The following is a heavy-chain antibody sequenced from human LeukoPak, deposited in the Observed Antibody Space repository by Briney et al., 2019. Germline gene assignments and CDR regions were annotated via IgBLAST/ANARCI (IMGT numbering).Heavy chain of an antibody. D-gene: IGHD6-6*01. J-gene: IGHJ4*02. Sequence: SETLSLTCAVYGGSFSGYYWSWIRQPPGKGLEWIGEINHSGSTNYNPSLKSRVTISVDTSKNQFSLKLSSVTAADTAAYYCAASYQYYFDYWGQGTLVTVSS. V-gene: IGHV4-34*01. CDR2: INHSGST. CDR1: GGSFSGYY. CDR3: AASYQYYFDY.